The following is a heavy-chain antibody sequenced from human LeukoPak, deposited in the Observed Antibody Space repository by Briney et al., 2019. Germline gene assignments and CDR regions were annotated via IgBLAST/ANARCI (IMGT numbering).Heavy chain of an antibody. J-gene: IGHJ4*02. D-gene: IGHD1-26*01. CDR1: GFTFSSYG. CDR2: IRYDGSNK. CDR3: ATLVGATWNYFDY. V-gene: IGHV3-30*02. Sequence: QTGGSLRLSCAASGFTFSSYGMHWVRQAPGKGLEWVAFIRYDGSNKYYADSVKSRFTISRDNSKNTLYLQMNSLRAEDTAVYYCATLVGATWNYFDYWGQGTLVTVSS.